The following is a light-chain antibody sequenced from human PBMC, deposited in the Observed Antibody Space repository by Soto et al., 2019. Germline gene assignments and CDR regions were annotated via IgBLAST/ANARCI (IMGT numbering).Light chain of an antibody. CDR2: EVS. CDR3: SSYAGGSYV. V-gene: IGLV2-8*01. J-gene: IGLJ1*01. CDR1: SRDVGGHNY. Sequence: QSVLTQPPSASGSPGQSVTISCTGTSRDVGGHNYVSWYQQHPGKAPKFMIYEVSKRPSGVPDRFSGSKSGNTASLTVSGLQDEDEADYYCSSYAGGSYVFGTGTKVTVL.